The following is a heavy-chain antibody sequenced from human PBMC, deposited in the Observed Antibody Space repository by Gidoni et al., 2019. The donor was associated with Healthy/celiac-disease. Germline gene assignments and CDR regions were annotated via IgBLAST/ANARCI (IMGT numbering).Heavy chain of an antibody. CDR3: AKPPSPYYYYYYMDV. CDR1: GFPFSSYG. J-gene: IGHJ6*03. D-gene: IGHD6-6*01. Sequence: QVQLVESGGGVVQSGRSLRLSCAASGFPFSSYGMNWVRQAPGKVLEWVSVISYDGSNQGYADSVKGRLTISRDNSKNTLYLQMNSLRAEDTAVYYCAKPPSPYYYYYYMDVWGKGTTVTVSS. CDR2: ISYDGSNQ. V-gene: IGHV3-30*18.